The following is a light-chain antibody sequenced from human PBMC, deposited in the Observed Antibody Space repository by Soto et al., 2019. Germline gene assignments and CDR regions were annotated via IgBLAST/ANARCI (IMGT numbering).Light chain of an antibody. CDR2: DAS. J-gene: IGKJ5*01. V-gene: IGKV3-11*01. Sequence: EIVLRQSPATLSLSPGERATLSCRASQRISGYLAWYQQKPGQAPRLLIYDASNRVTGIPVRFSGSGSGAEFTLTISSLQSEDFAVYYCHQYDNWPKTFGQGTRLEIK. CDR3: HQYDNWPKT. CDR1: QRISGY.